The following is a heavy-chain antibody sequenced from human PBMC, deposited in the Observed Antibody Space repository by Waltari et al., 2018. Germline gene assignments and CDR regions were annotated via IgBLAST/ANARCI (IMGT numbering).Heavy chain of an antibody. CDR3: AAGVSSSWYYFDY. CDR1: SYD. J-gene: IGHJ4*02. D-gene: IGHD6-13*01. CDR2: MNPNSGNT. V-gene: IGHV1-8*03. Sequence: SYDINWVRQATGQGLEWMGWMNPNSGNTGYAQKFQGRVTITRNTSISTAYMELSSLRSEDTAVYYCAAGVSSSWYYFDYWGQGSLVTVSS.